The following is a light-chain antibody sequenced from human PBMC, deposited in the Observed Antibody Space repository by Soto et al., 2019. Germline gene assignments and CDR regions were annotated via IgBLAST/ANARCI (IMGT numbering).Light chain of an antibody. V-gene: IGLV2-14*01. Sequence: QSVLTQPASVSGSPGQSLTISCTGTSSDIGGYDFVSWYRQQPGKAPKLLIYEVSHRPSGVSSRFSASKSGNTVSLTISGLQAEDEGDYYCSSYTISSTTVFGTGTKVTVL. CDR3: SSYTISSTTV. CDR2: EVS. CDR1: SSDIGGYDF. J-gene: IGLJ1*01.